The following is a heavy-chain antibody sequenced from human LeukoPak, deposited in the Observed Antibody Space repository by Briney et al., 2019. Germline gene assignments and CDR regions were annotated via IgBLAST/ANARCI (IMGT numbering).Heavy chain of an antibody. CDR1: GGSVSSGSYY. Sequence: SETLSLTCTVSGGSVSSGSYYWSWIRQPPGKGLEWIGYIYYSGSTNYNPSLKSRVTISVDTSKNQFSLKLSSVTAADTAVYYCARGECRSCPRNHWFDPWGQGTLVTVSS. J-gene: IGHJ5*02. D-gene: IGHD2-15*01. V-gene: IGHV4-61*01. CDR2: IYYSGST. CDR3: ARGECRSCPRNHWFDP.